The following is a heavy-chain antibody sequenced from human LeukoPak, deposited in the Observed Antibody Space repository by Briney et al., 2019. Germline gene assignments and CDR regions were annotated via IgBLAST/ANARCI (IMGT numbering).Heavy chain of an antibody. CDR2: INPNSGGT. CDR3: ARAYGSGKYYFDY. J-gene: IGHJ4*02. Sequence: ASVKVSCKASGYTFTSYDINWVRQATGQGLEWMGWINPNSGGTNYAQKFQGRVTMTRDTSISTAYMELSRLRSDDTAVYYCARAYGSGKYYFDYWGQGTLVTVSS. D-gene: IGHD3-10*01. CDR1: GYTFTSYD. V-gene: IGHV1-2*02.